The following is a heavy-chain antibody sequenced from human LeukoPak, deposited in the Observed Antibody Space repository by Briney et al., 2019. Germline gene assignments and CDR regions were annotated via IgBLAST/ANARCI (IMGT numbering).Heavy chain of an antibody. Sequence: GGSLRLSCAASGFTFSSYAMSWVRQAPGKGLEWVSAISSSGGSTYYADSVKGRFTISRDNSKNTLYLQMSSLRAEDTAVYYCAKDGALGLSGSYIPSHFDPWGQGTLVTVSS. J-gene: IGHJ5*02. V-gene: IGHV3-23*01. D-gene: IGHD1-26*01. CDR1: GFTFSSYA. CDR2: ISSSGGST. CDR3: AKDGALGLSGSYIPSHFDP.